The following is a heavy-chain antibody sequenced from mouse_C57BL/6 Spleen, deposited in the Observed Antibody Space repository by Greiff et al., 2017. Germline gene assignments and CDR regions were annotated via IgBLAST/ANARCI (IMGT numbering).Heavy chain of an antibody. CDR1: GYAFSSSW. D-gene: IGHD1-1*02. V-gene: IGHV1-82*01. J-gene: IGHJ2*01. Sequence: HVQLLQSGPELVKPGASVKISCTASGYAFSSSWMNWVKQRPGKGLEWIGWIYPGDGDPTYNGTFKGKATLTADKSSSTADMQLSSLKSEDCTVYYSAIHQDYCGGSMDYFDDWGQGTTLTVSS. CDR2: IYPGDGDP. CDR3: AIHQDYCGGSMDYFDD.